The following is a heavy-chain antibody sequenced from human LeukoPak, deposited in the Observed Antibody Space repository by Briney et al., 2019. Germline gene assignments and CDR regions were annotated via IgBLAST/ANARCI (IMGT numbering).Heavy chain of an antibody. CDR2: VYITGNT. V-gene: IGHV4-59*08. J-gene: IGHJ4*02. CDR1: DDSITTYY. CDR3: ARHRFGAPRFDY. D-gene: IGHD3-10*01. Sequence: SETLSLTCTVSDDSITTYYWSWIRQPPGKGLEWIGYVYITGNTNYNPSLKSRVTISLDTSKNQISLKLSSVTAADTALYYCARHRFGAPRFDYWGQGTLVTVSS.